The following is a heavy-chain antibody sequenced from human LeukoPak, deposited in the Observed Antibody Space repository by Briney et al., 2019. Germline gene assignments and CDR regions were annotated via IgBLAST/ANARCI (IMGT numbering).Heavy chain of an antibody. J-gene: IGHJ5*02. CDR3: ARDRGRKTSRGSGWYNWFDP. Sequence: PSETLSLTCTVSGGSISSGGYYWSWIRQHPGKGLEWIGYIYYSGSTYYNPSLKSRVTISVDTSKNQFSLKLSSVTAADTAVYYCARDRGRKTSRGSGWYNWFDPWGQGTLVTVSS. V-gene: IGHV4-31*03. CDR1: GGSISSGGYY. D-gene: IGHD6-19*01. CDR2: IYYSGST.